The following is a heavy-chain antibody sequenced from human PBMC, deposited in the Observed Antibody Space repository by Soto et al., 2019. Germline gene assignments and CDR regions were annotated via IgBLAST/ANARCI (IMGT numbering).Heavy chain of an antibody. J-gene: IGHJ6*02. CDR2: INPNSGGT. CDR1: GYTFTGYY. CDR3: ASRAPPIVVVAAARYYGMDV. Sequence: ASVKVSCKASGYTFTGYYMHWVRQAPGQGLEWMGWINPNSGGTNYAQKFQGRVTMTRDTSISTAYMELSRLRSDDTAVYYCASRAPPIVVVAAARYYGMDVWGQGTTVTVSS. V-gene: IGHV1-2*02. D-gene: IGHD2-15*01.